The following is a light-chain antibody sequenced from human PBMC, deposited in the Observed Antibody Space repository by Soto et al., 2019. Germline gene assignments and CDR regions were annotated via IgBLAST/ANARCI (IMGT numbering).Light chain of an antibody. CDR2: GAS. CDR3: QQRSNSPPWIT. V-gene: IGKV3-15*01. J-gene: IGKJ5*01. Sequence: EIEMTQSPATLSLAPGERVTLSCRASESVSTNLAWYQQKAGQAPRLLIYGASTRATGIPARFSGSGSGTEFTLTISGLQSEDFAVYYCQQRSNSPPWITFGQGTRLEIK. CDR1: ESVSTN.